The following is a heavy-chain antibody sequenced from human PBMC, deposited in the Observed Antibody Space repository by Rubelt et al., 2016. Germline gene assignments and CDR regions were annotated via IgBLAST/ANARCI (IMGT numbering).Heavy chain of an antibody. Sequence: EVQLVESGGGLVQPGGSLRLSCAASGSSFSTSWMHWVRQVPGKGLVWVSRIHSDGSSTTYADYLKGRFTISRDNARNMVFLQMNSLRVEDTAVYYCARDWYGAIDWWGQGTLVTVSP. CDR1: GSSFSTSW. D-gene: IGHD4/OR15-4a*01. CDR2: IHSDGSST. V-gene: IGHV3-74*01. J-gene: IGHJ4*02. CDR3: ARDWYGAIDW.